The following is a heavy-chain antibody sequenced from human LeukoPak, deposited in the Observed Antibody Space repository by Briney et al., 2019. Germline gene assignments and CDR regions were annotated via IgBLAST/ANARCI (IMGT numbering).Heavy chain of an antibody. Sequence: GGSLRLSCAASGFTFSSYAMHWVRQAPDKGLEWVAVISYDGSNKYYADSVKGRFTISRDNSKNTLYLQMNSLRAEDTAVYYCARFGDYYDSSGYSIDYWGQGTLVTVSS. J-gene: IGHJ4*02. CDR1: GFTFSSYA. V-gene: IGHV3-30-3*01. D-gene: IGHD3-22*01. CDR2: ISYDGSNK. CDR3: ARFGDYYDSSGYSIDY.